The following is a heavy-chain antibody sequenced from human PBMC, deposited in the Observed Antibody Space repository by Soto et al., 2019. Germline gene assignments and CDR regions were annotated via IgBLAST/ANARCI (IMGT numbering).Heavy chain of an antibody. J-gene: IGHJ5*02. CDR3: AKHRYSSSWGLDWFDP. Sequence: EVQLLESGGGLVQPGGSLRLSCAASGFTFSSYAMSWVRQAPGKGLEWVSAISGSGGSTYYADSVKGRFTISRDNSKNTLYLQMNSLRAEDTAVYYCAKHRYSSSWGLDWFDPWGQGTLVTVSS. CDR2: ISGSGGST. V-gene: IGHV3-23*01. CDR1: GFTFSSYA. D-gene: IGHD6-13*01.